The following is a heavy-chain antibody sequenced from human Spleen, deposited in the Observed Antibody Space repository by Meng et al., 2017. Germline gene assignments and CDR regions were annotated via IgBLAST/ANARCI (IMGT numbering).Heavy chain of an antibody. CDR1: RGLITGGDYY. V-gene: IGHV4-30-4*01. D-gene: IGHD3-10*01. J-gene: IGHJ4*02. Sequence: QVQVQDSCQGLVKASETLSLNCTVSRGLITGGDYYWSWIRQPPGKGLEWIGYIYYSGSTYYNPSLKSRVTISVDTSKNQFSLKLSSVTAADTAVYYCARQRYRGVIGYWGQGALVTVSS. CDR2: IYYSGST. CDR3: ARQRYRGVIGY.